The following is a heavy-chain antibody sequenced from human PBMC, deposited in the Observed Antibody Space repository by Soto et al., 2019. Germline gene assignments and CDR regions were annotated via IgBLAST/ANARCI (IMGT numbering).Heavy chain of an antibody. CDR3: AGEDY. V-gene: IGHV1-69*06. J-gene: IGHJ4*02. CDR1: GGTFSTFA. CDR2: IFPIFGTA. Sequence: QVQLVQSGAEVKKAGSSVKVSCKASGGTFSTFAINWVRQAPGQGLEWLGGIFPIFGTANYAQKFQGRVTITADRSTSTAYMELTSLTSEDTAVYYCAGEDYWGQGTLVTVSA.